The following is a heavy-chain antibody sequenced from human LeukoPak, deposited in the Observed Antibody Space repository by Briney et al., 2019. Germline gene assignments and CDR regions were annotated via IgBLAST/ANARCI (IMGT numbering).Heavy chain of an antibody. D-gene: IGHD1-14*01. V-gene: IGHV3-30*18. CDR1: GFTFSSYG. CDR3: AKDSSPGGMDV. CDR2: ISYDGSNK. Sequence: GRSLRLSCAASGFTFSSYGMHWVRQAPGKGLEWVAVISYDGSNKYYADSVKGRFTISRDNSKNTLYLQMNSLRAEDTAVYYCAKDSSPGGMDVWGQGTLVTVSS. J-gene: IGHJ4*02.